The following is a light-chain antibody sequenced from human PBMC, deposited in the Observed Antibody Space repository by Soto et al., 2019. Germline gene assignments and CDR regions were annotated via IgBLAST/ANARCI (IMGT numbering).Light chain of an antibody. J-gene: IGLJ1*01. CDR2: EGS. Sequence: QSALTQPASVSGSPGQSITISCTGTSSDVGNYNLVSWYQQHPGKAPKLMIYEGSKRPSGVSNRFSGSKSGNTASLTISGLQAEDEADYYCSSYAGSSNVFGTGTKLTVL. CDR1: SSDVGNYNL. V-gene: IGLV2-14*02. CDR3: SSYAGSSNV.